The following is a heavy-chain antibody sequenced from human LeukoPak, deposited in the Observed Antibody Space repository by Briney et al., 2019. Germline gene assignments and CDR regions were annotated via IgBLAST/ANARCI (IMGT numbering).Heavy chain of an antibody. CDR1: GFTFSRYG. CDR3: ARDSVVVAANWFDP. J-gene: IGHJ5*02. D-gene: IGHD2-15*01. CDR2: ISSSSSYI. V-gene: IGHV3-21*01. Sequence: GGSLRLSCAASGFTFSRYGMHWVRQAPGKGLEWVSSISSSSSYIYYADSVKGRFTISRDNAKNSLYLQMNSLRAEDTAVYYCARDSVVVAANWFDPWGQGTLVTVSS.